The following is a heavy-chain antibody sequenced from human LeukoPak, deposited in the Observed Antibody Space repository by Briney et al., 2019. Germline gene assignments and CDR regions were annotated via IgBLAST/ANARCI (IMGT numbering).Heavy chain of an antibody. J-gene: IGHJ6*02. CDR3: AREITIFGVVITRYYYYYGMDV. V-gene: IGHV3-30-3*01. CDR1: GFTFRSYA. CDR2: ISYDGSNK. D-gene: IGHD3-3*01. Sequence: GGSLRLSCAASGFTFRSYAMHWVRQAPGKGLEWVAVISYDGSNKYYADSVKGRFTISRDNSKNTLYLQMNSLRAEDTAVYYCAREITIFGVVITRYYYYYGMDVWGQGTTVTVSS.